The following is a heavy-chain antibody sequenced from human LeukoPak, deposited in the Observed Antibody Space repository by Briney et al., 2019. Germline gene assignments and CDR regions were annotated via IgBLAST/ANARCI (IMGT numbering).Heavy chain of an antibody. Sequence: GGSLRLSCAASGFTFSSYGMHWVRQAPGKGLEWVAVISYDGSNKYYADSVKGRFTISRDNSKNTLYLQMNSLRAEDTAVYYCAKARYCSGGSCHFDYWGQGTLVTVSS. V-gene: IGHV3-30*18. D-gene: IGHD2-15*01. CDR1: GFTFSSYG. J-gene: IGHJ4*02. CDR3: AKARYCSGGSCHFDY. CDR2: ISYDGSNK.